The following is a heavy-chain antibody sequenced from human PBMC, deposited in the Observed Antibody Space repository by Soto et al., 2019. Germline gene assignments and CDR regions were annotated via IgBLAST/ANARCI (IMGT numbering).Heavy chain of an antibody. CDR1: GDSVSSNSAA. D-gene: IGHD2-21*02. CDR2: TYYRSKWYN. Sequence: QTLSLTCAISGDSVSSNSAAWNWIRQSPSRGLEWLGRTYYRSKWYNDYAVSVKSRITINPDTSKNQFSLQLNSVTPEDTAVYYCARSLLAYCGGDCYSDFDYWGQGTLVTVSS. V-gene: IGHV6-1*01. CDR3: ARSLLAYCGGDCYSDFDY. J-gene: IGHJ4*02.